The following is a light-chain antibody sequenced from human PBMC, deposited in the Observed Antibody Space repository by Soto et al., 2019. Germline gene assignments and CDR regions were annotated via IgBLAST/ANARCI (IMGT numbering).Light chain of an antibody. CDR2: GAS. CDR3: QQYGSSPQT. Sequence: EIVLTQSPGTLSLSPGERATLSCRASQNINNNYLAWYQQKPGQAPRLLIYGASTRATGIPDRFSGSGSGTDFTLTISRLEPEDFSVYYCQQYGSSPQTFGQGTKVDIK. V-gene: IGKV3-20*01. CDR1: QNINNNY. J-gene: IGKJ1*01.